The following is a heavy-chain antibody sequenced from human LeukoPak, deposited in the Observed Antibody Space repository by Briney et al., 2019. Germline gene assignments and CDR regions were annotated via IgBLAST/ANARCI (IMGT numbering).Heavy chain of an antibody. CDR3: AKTPYTIFGVVPQSPWFDP. V-gene: IGHV3-30*18. D-gene: IGHD3-3*01. Sequence: GGSLRLSCAASGFTFSSYGMHWVRQAPGKGLEWVAVISYDGSNKYYADSVKGRLPISRDNSKNSLYLQMNSLRAEDTAVYYCAKTPYTIFGVVPQSPWFDPWGQGTLVTVSS. J-gene: IGHJ5*02. CDR2: ISYDGSNK. CDR1: GFTFSSYG.